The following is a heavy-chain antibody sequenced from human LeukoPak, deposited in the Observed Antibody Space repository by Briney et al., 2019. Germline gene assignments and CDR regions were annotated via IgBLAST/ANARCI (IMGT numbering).Heavy chain of an antibody. CDR1: GGSISTYY. Sequence: PSETLSLTCAVSGGSISTYYWSWIRQPPGKGLEWIGYIYYSGSTNYNPSLKSRVTISVDTSKNQFSLKLTSVTAADTAVYYCARSEVIDSCGYNYVDHWGQGTRVTVSS. J-gene: IGHJ4*02. CDR3: ARSEVIDSCGYNYVDH. V-gene: IGHV4-59*01. CDR2: IYYSGST. D-gene: IGHD3-22*01.